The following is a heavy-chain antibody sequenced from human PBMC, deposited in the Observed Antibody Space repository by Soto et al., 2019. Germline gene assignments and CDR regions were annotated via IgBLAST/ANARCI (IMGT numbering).Heavy chain of an antibody. CDR1: GFTFSNAW. CDR3: TTGTMAPGRSANDY. V-gene: IGHV3-15*01. J-gene: IGHJ4*02. D-gene: IGHD3-10*01. Sequence: GGSLRLSCAASGFTFSNAWMSWVRQAPGKGLEWVGRIKSKTDGGTTDYAAPVKGRFTISRDDSKNALYLQMNSPKTEDTAVYYCTTGTMAPGRSANDYWGQGTLVTVSS. CDR2: IKSKTDGGTT.